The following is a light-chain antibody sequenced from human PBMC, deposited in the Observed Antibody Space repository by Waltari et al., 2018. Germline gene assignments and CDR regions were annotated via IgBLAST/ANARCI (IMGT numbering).Light chain of an antibody. CDR2: DAS. Sequence: EIVLTQSPATLSLSPGERATLSCRASQSVSSYLAWYQQKPGQAPRLLIYDASTRATGIPARFSGSESGTDFTLTITNLEPEDSAVYYCNQRATWPRTFGQGTKVEIK. CDR1: QSVSSY. CDR3: NQRATWPRT. V-gene: IGKV3-11*01. J-gene: IGKJ1*01.